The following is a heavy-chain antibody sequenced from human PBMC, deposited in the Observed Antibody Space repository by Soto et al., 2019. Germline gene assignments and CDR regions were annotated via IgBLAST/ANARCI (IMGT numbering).Heavy chain of an antibody. CDR3: ARVYSSSPNYFDY. CDR2: INHSGST. V-gene: IGHV4-34*01. CDR1: GGSFSGYY. D-gene: IGHD6-6*01. J-gene: IGHJ4*02. Sequence: QVQLQQWGAGLLKPSETLSLTCAVYGGSFSGYYWSWIRQPPGKGLEWIGEINHSGSTNYNPSLKSRVTISVDTSKHQFSLKLSSVTAADTAVYYCARVYSSSPNYFDYWGQGTLVTVSS.